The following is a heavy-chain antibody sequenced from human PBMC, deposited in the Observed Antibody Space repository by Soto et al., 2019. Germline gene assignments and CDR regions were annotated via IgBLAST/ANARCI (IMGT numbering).Heavy chain of an antibody. CDR2: ISAYNGNT. J-gene: IGHJ4*02. CDR3: ARGSVSYYYDSSGDADDY. CDR1: GYTFTSYG. Sequence: ASVKVSCKASGYTFTSYGISWVRQAPGQGLEWMGWISAYNGNTNYAQKLQGRVTMTTDTSTSTAYMELRSLRSDDTAVYYCARGSVSYYYDSSGDADDYWGQGTLVTVS. D-gene: IGHD3-22*01. V-gene: IGHV1-18*01.